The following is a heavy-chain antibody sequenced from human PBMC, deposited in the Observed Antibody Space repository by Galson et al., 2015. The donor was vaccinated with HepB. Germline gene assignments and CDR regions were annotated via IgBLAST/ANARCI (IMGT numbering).Heavy chain of an antibody. D-gene: IGHD4-17*01. CDR1: GFTFDGYA. J-gene: IGHJ4*02. CDR2: ISWNSGTI. V-gene: IGHV3-9*01. CDR3: AKGRDYGDYNFQY. Sequence: SLRLSCAASGFTFDGYAMHWVRQTPGKGLEWVSGISWNSGTIGYAASVKGRFTISRDNAKNFLYLQMNSLRPEDTALYYCAKGRDYGDYNFQYWGQGTLVTVSS.